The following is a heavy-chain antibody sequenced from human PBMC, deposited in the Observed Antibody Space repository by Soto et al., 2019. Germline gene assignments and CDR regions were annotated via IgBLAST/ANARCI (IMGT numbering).Heavy chain of an antibody. V-gene: IGHV3-23*01. J-gene: IGHJ4*02. Sequence: EVQLLESGGGLVQPGGSLRLSCAASGFTFSSYAMSWVRQAPGKGLEWVSAISGSGGSTYYADSVKGRFTISRDNSKNKLYLQMNSLRAEDTAVYYCATGLYYDILAGDFDYWGQGTLVTVSS. CDR3: ATGLYYDILAGDFDY. D-gene: IGHD3-9*01. CDR1: GFTFSSYA. CDR2: ISGSGGST.